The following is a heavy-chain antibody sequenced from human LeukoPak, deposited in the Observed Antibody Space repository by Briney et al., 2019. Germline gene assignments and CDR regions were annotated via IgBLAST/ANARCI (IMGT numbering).Heavy chain of an antibody. V-gene: IGHV1-8*01. CDR3: ARGAPGGYCSGGSCPYFDY. Sequence: SVKVSCKASGYTFTGYDINWVRQATGQGLEWMGWMNPNSGNTGYAQKLQGRVTMTRNTSISTAYMELSSLRSEDTAVYYCARGAPGGYCSGGSCPYFDYWGQGTLVTVSS. CDR2: MNPNSGNT. CDR1: GYTFTGYD. J-gene: IGHJ4*02. D-gene: IGHD2-15*01.